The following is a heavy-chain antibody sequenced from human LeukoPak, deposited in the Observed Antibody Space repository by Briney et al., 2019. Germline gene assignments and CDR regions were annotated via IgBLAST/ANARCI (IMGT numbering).Heavy chain of an antibody. J-gene: IGHJ4*02. D-gene: IGHD2/OR15-2a*01. CDR1: GFTFSNYA. V-gene: IGHV3-23*03. CDR2: IYSGGST. CDR3: AKAGNIRFDY. Sequence: PGGSLRLSCAASGFTFSNYAMRWVRQAPGKGLEWVSVIYSGGSTYYADSVKGRFTISRDNSKNTLYLQMNSLRAGDTAIYYCAKAGNIRFDYWGQGTLVTVSS.